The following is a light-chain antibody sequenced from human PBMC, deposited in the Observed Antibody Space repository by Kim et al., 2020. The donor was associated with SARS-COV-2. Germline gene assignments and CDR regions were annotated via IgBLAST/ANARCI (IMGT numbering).Light chain of an antibody. CDR1: SSNIGSNA. V-gene: IGLV1-44*01. CDR2: SNN. CDR3: ATWDDSLDGVI. J-gene: IGLJ2*01. Sequence: GQRVTISCSGSSSNIGSNAVNWDLQLPGTAPKLLIYSNNQRPSGVPDRFSGSKSGTSASLAISGLQSEDEADYYCATWDDSLDGVIFGGGTQLTVL.